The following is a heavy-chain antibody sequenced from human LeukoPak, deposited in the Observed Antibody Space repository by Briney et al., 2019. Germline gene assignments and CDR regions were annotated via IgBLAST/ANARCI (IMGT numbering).Heavy chain of an antibody. CDR1: GFTFSSYW. V-gene: IGHV3-74*01. J-gene: IGHJ4*02. D-gene: IGHD1-26*01. Sequence: PGGSLRLSCAASGFTFSSYWMHWVRQAPGKGLVWVSRIDTDGSSTSYADSVKGRFTISRDNAKNTLYLQMNSLRAEDTAVYYCARPTPRGYFDYWGQGTLVTVSS. CDR2: IDTDGSST. CDR3: ARPTPRGYFDY.